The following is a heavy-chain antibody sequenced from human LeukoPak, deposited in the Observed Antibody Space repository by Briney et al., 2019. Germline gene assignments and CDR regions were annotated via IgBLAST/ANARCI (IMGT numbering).Heavy chain of an antibody. V-gene: IGHV4-38-2*02. D-gene: IGHD3-10*01. Sequence: SETLSLTCSVSGYSISSGYYWTWIRQPPGKGLEWIGSIYYSGSTYYNPSLKSRVTISVDTSKNQFSLKLSSVTAADTAVYYCAGGDMVRGVAAFDYWGQGTLVTVSS. CDR2: IYYSGST. CDR1: GYSISSGYY. CDR3: AGGDMVRGVAAFDY. J-gene: IGHJ4*02.